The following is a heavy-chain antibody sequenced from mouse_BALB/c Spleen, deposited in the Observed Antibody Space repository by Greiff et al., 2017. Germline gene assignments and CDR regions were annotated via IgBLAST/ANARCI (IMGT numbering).Heavy chain of an antibody. CDR3: ARRVALYWYFDV. J-gene: IGHJ1*01. CDR2: INSNGGST. CDR1: GFTFSSYY. Sequence: EVKLMESGGGLVKLGGSLKLSCAASGFTFSSYYMSWVRQTPEKRLELVAAINSNGGSTYYPDTVKGRFTISRDNAKNTLYLQMSSLKSEDTALYYCARRVALYWYFDVWGAGTTVTVSS. V-gene: IGHV5-6-2*01. D-gene: IGHD1-1*01.